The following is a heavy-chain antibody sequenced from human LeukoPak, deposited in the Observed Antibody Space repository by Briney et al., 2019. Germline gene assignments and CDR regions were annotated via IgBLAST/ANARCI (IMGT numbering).Heavy chain of an antibody. D-gene: IGHD3-22*01. J-gene: IGHJ3*02. CDR2: INHSGST. CDR3: ARVDYYDSSAYGAFDI. Sequence: SETLSLTCAVYGGSFSGYYWSWIRQPPGKGLEWIGEINHSGSTNYNPSLKSRVTISVDTSKNQFSLKLSSVTAADTAVYYCARVDYYDSSAYGAFDIWGQGTMVTVSS. V-gene: IGHV4-34*01. CDR1: GGSFSGYY.